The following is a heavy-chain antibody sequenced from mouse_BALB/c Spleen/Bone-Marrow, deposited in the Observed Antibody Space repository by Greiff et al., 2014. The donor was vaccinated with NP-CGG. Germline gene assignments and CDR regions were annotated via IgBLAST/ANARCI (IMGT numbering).Heavy chain of an antibody. CDR2: INPTSGYT. J-gene: IGHJ4*01. CDR3: ATGYYAMDS. Sequence: VKLQESGAELAKPGASVKMSCKASGYTFTSYWMHWVKQRPGQGLEWIGYINPTSGYTEYNQKFKDKATLTADKSSSTAYMQLGSLTSEDSAVYYCATGYYAMDSWGQGSSVTVSS. CDR1: GYTFTSYW. V-gene: IGHV1-7*01.